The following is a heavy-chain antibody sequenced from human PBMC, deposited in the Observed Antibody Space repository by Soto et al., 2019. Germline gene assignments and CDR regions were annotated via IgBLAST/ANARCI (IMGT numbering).Heavy chain of an antibody. CDR2: IYYSGSA. CDR3: ARDLYSGSYEY. J-gene: IGHJ4*02. Sequence: SETLSLTCTVSGGSISSGGYYWSWIRQHPGKGLEWIGYIYYSGSAYYNPSLKSRVTISVDTSKNQFSLKLSSVTAADTAVYYCARDLYSGSYEYCGQGTLVPVSS. V-gene: IGHV4-31*03. CDR1: GGSISSGGYY. D-gene: IGHD1-26*01.